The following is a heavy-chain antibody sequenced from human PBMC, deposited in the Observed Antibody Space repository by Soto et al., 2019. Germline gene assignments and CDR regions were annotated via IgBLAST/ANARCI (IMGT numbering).Heavy chain of an antibody. CDR2: IIPIVGTA. CDR1: GGTFRNYA. D-gene: IGHD2-21*02. V-gene: IGHV1-69*12. CDR3: ARSDYCGGDCYAFLDY. Sequence: QVQLVQPGAEVKKPGSSVRVSCKASGGTFRNYAISWVRQAPGQGLEWIGGIIPIVGTANYAQNFQGRLTIIADEFTSTAYMELSSLRSEDTAVYYCARSDYCGGDCYAFLDYWGQGTLVTVSS. J-gene: IGHJ4*02.